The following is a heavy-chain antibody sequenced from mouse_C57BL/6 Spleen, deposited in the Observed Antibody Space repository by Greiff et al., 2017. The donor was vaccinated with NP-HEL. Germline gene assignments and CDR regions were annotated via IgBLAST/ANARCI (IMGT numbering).Heavy chain of an antibody. CDR3: ARGDYYGSSAEY. CDR2: IYPGDGDT. J-gene: IGHJ2*01. D-gene: IGHD1-1*01. CDR1: GYAFSSYW. Sequence: QVQLQQSGAELVKPGASVKISCKASGYAFSSYWMNWVKQRPGKGLEWIGQIYPGDGDTNYNGKFKGKATLTADKSSSTAYMQLSSLTSEDSAVYFCARGDYYGSSAEYWGQGTTLTVSS. V-gene: IGHV1-80*01.